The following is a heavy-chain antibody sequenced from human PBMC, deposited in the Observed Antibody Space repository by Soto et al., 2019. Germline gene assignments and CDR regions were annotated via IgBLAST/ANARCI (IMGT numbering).Heavy chain of an antibody. D-gene: IGHD3-22*01. V-gene: IGHV1-69*13. CDR3: ARVSYSSGYEC. Sequence: ASVKVSCKASGGTLSSYAISWVRQAPGQGLEWMGGIIPIFGTANYAQKFQGRVTITADESTSTAYMELSSLRSEDTAVYYCARVSYSSGYECWGKETRLIGSS. CDR2: IIPIFGTA. CDR1: GGTLSSYA. J-gene: IGHJ4*02.